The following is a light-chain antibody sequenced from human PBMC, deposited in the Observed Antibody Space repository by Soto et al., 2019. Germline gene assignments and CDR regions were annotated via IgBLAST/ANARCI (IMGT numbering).Light chain of an antibody. CDR2: AAS. J-gene: IGKJ2*01. Sequence: IQMTQSPSSLSASVGDTVTITCRASQGIRNDLAWYQQKPGKAPKLLMYAASTLHSGVPSRFSGSGSGTDFTLTISSLQPEDFATYYCQQLNSFPLYTFGQGTKLEIK. CDR3: QQLNSFPLYT. CDR1: QGIRND. V-gene: IGKV1-17*01.